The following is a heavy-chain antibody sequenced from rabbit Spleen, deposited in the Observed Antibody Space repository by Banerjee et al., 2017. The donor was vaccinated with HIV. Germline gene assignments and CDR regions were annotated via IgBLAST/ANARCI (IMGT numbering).Heavy chain of an antibody. V-gene: IGHV1S47*01. CDR3: ARDSGSSFSSYGMDL. J-gene: IGHJ6*01. CDR1: GFSLSNNYV. Sequence: QEQLVESGGGLFQPGGSLALTCKASGFSLSNNYVMCWVRQAPGKGLEWIGCIYTDSDSTHYASWVISRFTITSNTNQNTVTLQMTSLTAADTATYFCARDSGSSFSSYGMDLWGPGTLVTVS. D-gene: IGHD8-1*01. CDR2: IYTDSDST.